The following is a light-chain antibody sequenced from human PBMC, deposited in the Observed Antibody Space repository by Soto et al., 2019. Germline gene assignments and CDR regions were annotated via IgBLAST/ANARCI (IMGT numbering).Light chain of an antibody. V-gene: IGKV3-20*01. CDR3: QQYGSSGT. CDR2: GAS. CDR1: QSVSSSY. J-gene: IGKJ1*01. Sequence: EIVLTHSPGTLSLSPWERATLSCRASQSVSSSYLAWYQQKPGQAPRLLIYGASSRATGIPDRFSGSGSGTDFTLTISRLEPEDFAVYYCQQYGSSGTFGQGTKVDNK.